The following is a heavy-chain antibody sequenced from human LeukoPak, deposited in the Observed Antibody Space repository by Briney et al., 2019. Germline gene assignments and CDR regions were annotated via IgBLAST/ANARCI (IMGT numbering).Heavy chain of an antibody. CDR3: ARPVGGLDAFDI. J-gene: IGHJ3*02. CDR2: IYYSGST. CDR1: GGSISSSSYY. V-gene: IGHV4-39*01. Sequence: SETLSLTCTVSGGSISSSSYYWGWIRQPPGKGLEWIGSIYYSGSTYYNPSLKSRVTISVDTSKNQFSLKLSSVTAADTAVYYCARPVGGLDAFDIWGQGTMVTVSS. D-gene: IGHD3-16*01.